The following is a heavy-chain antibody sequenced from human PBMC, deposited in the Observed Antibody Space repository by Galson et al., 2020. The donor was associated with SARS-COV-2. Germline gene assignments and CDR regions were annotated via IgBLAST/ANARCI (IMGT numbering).Heavy chain of an antibody. Sequence: SQTLSLTCAVSGTSISSGSYSWNWIRQPPGKGLEWIGYISHSGGTYYNPSLKSRVTISGDRSKNQFSLRLSSVTAADTAVYYCARLHYGEYAPEAFDIWGPGTRVTISS. D-gene: IGHD4-17*01. J-gene: IGHJ3*02. CDR2: ISHSGGT. CDR1: GTSISSGSYS. CDR3: ARLHYGEYAPEAFDI. V-gene: IGHV4-30-2*01.